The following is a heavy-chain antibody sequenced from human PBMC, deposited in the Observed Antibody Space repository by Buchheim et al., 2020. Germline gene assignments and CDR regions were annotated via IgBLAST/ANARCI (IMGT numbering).Heavy chain of an antibody. V-gene: IGHV3-30*18. CDR1: GFTFNSYG. J-gene: IGHJ4*02. CDR3: AKAPQKGNLFSTHFDS. Sequence: QVHLVESGGGVVQPGRSLRLSCAASGFTFNSYGFHWVRQAPGKGLEWVAVISHDEINSWYADSVKGRFTISRDNSKNILYLQMNNLSTEDTALYYCAKAPQKGNLFSTHFDSWGQGTL. D-gene: IGHD2/OR15-2a*01. CDR2: ISHDEINS.